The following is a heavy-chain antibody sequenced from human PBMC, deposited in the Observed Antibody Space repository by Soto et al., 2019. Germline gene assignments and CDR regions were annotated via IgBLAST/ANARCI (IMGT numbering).Heavy chain of an antibody. CDR3: ARRLGDGSGRTNWFDP. Sequence: PSETLSLTCAVYGGSFSGYYWSWIRQPPGKGLEWIGEINHSGSTNYNPSLKSRVTISVDTSKNQFSLKLSSVTAADTAVYYCARRLGDGSGRTNWFDPWGQGTLGTVAS. V-gene: IGHV4-34*01. J-gene: IGHJ5*02. CDR1: GGSFSGYY. CDR2: INHSGST. D-gene: IGHD6-25*01.